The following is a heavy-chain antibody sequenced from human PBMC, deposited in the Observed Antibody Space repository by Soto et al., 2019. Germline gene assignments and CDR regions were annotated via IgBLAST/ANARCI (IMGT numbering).Heavy chain of an antibody. CDR2: IDGNGISK. Sequence: EVQLLESGGGFIQPGGSLSLSCAGSGFTFGSHSMTWVRQAPGKGLEWVSAIDGNGISKYYAESVKGRFTISRDNSKNIVYLRMNSLGPEDTALYFCAKDYEFFANWGQGTLVTVSS. D-gene: IGHD3-22*01. J-gene: IGHJ4*02. CDR3: AKDYEFFAN. CDR1: GFTFGSHS. V-gene: IGHV3-23*01.